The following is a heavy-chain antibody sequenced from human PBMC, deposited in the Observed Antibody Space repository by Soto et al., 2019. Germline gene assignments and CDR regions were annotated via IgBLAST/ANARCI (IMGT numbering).Heavy chain of an antibody. Sequence: ASVKVSCKASGYTFTSYGISWVRQAPGQGLEWMGWISAYNGNTNYAQKLQGRVTMTTDTSTSTAYMELRSLRSDDTAVYYCARDPPPGPVPAAFPNYYYGMDVWGQGTTVTVSS. D-gene: IGHD2-2*01. CDR3: ARDPPPGPVPAAFPNYYYGMDV. CDR2: ISAYNGNT. CDR1: GYTFTSYG. V-gene: IGHV1-18*01. J-gene: IGHJ6*02.